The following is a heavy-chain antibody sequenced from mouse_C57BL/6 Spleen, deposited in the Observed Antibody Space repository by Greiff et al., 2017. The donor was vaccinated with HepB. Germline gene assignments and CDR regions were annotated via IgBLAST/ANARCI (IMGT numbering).Heavy chain of an antibody. V-gene: IGHV1-20*01. CDR3: ARGSFYYAMDC. Sequence: EVKLVESGPELVKPGDSVKISCKASGYSFTGYFMNWVMQSHGKSLEWIGRINPYNGDTFYNQKFKGKATLTVDKSSSTAHMELRSLTSEDSAVYYFARGSFYYAMDCWGQGTSVTVSS. J-gene: IGHJ4*01. CDR1: GYSFTGYF. CDR2: INPYNGDT. D-gene: IGHD6-1*01.